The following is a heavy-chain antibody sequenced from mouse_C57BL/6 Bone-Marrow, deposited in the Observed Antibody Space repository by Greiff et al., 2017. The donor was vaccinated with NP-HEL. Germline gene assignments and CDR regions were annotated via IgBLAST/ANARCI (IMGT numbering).Heavy chain of an antibody. V-gene: IGHV5-17*01. J-gene: IGHJ4*01. D-gene: IGHD2-1*01. CDR2: ISSGSSTI. CDR3: ARKVYGKGYYYAMDY. CDR1: GFTFSDYG. Sequence: EVQLQQSGGGLVKPGGSLKLSCAASGFTFSDYGMHWVRQAPEKGLEWVAYISSGSSTIYYADTVKGRFTISRDNAKNTLFLQMTSLRSEDTAMYYCARKVYGKGYYYAMDYWGQGTSVTVSS.